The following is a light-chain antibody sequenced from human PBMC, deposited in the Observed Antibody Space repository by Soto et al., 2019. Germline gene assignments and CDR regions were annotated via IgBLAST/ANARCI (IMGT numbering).Light chain of an antibody. CDR3: QHYNNWPPWT. J-gene: IGKJ1*01. CDR2: GAS. Sequence: EIVMTQSPATLSVSPGERATLSCRVGQSVSSNLAWYQQKPGQAPRLLIYGASTRATGIPARFSGGGSGTEFTLTISSLQSEDFAVYYCQHYNNWPPWTFGQGTKVEIK. V-gene: IGKV3-15*01. CDR1: QSVSSN.